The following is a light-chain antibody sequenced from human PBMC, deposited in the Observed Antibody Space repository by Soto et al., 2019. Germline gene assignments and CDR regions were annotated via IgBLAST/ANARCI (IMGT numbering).Light chain of an antibody. J-gene: IGKJ5*01. Sequence: EVVLTQSPATLSLSPGEGATLSCRASQSVTIYLAWYQKKSGQAPRLLIYDVSKRATGIPARFSGSGSGTDFNLTIASLEPEDSAIYFCEQRSNWPQTFGQGTRLEIK. V-gene: IGKV3-11*01. CDR1: QSVTIY. CDR2: DVS. CDR3: EQRSNWPQT.